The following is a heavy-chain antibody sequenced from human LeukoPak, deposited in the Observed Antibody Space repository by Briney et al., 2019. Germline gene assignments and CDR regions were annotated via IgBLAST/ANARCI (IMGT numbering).Heavy chain of an antibody. J-gene: IGHJ4*02. CDR1: GFTFSSHG. CDR2: ISYDGSNK. D-gene: IGHD3-10*01. CDR3: ARESRTDYYGDY. V-gene: IGHV3-30*03. Sequence: PGGSLRLSCAASGFTFSSHGIHWVRQAPGKGLEWVAVISYDGSNKYYADSVKGRFTMSRDNAKNTLYLQMNSLRAEDTAVYYCARESRTDYYGDYWGQGTLVTVSS.